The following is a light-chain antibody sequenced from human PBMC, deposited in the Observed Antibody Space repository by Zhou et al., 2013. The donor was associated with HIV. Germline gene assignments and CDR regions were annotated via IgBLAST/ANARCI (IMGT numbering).Light chain of an antibody. J-gene: IGKJ5*01. CDR3: LQQYGYPTYSPRP. Sequence: DIQMTQSPSTLSASVGDRVTITCRASQSISTWLAWYQQKPGKAPNLLIYAASSLQSGVPSRFSGSGSGTDFILTISSLQPEDFGLNYSLQQYGYPTYSPRPFG. V-gene: IGKV1-39*01. CDR1: QSISTW. CDR2: AAS.